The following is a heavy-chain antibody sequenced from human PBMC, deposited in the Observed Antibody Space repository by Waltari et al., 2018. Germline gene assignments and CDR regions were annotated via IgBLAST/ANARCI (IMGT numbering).Heavy chain of an antibody. CDR1: GFTFVDHA. D-gene: IGHD3-3*01. CDR2: IIWNSGNI. Sequence: EVQLVESGGGLVQPGGSLRLSCEASGFTFVDHAMSWVRQAPGKGLEWVSGIIWNSGNIDYADSVKGRFTISRDNAKNSLYLQMNSLRPEDTAFYYCTKGSTLFGVIIDYFDYWGQGTLVNVSS. CDR3: TKGSTLFGVIIDYFDY. V-gene: IGHV3-9*01. J-gene: IGHJ4*02.